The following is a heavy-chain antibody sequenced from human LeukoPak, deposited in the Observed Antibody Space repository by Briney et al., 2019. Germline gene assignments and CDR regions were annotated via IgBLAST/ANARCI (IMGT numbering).Heavy chain of an antibody. J-gene: IGHJ6*03. CDR1: GFSFSTYD. V-gene: IGHV3-30*04. CDR2: ISTDGITK. CDR3: ARDMLLGRPDYMDV. D-gene: IGHD3-16*01. Sequence: PGGSLRLSCLASGFSFSTYDIHWVRQAPGKGLEWIAVISTDGITKFYTDSVKGRFTISRDNSKNTLYLQMNSLRAEDTAVYYCARDMLLGRPDYMDVRGKGTTATVSS.